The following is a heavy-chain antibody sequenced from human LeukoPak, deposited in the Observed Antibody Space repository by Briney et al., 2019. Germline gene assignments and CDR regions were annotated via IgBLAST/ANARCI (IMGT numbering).Heavy chain of an antibody. D-gene: IGHD1-26*01. Sequence: PSETLSLTCSVSGGSISSHYWSWIRQPAGKGLEWIGRIYTTGSTSYNPSLKSRVTMSVDTSNNQFYLKLSSVTAADSAVYYCARYSGSYYFDLWGRGTLVTVS. V-gene: IGHV4-4*07. CDR3: ARYSGSYYFDL. CDR1: GGSISSHY. J-gene: IGHJ4*02. CDR2: IYTTGST.